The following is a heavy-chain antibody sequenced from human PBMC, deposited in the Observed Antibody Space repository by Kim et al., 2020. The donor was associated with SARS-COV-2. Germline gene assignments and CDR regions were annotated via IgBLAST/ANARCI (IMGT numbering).Heavy chain of an antibody. Sequence: SVKVSCKASGFTFTSSAVQWVRQARGQRLEWIGWIVVGSGNTNYAQKFQERVTITRDMSTSTAYMELSSLRSEDTAVYYCAAPLWFGELFTYYYYGMDVWGQGTTVTVSS. CDR3: AAPLWFGELFTYYYYGMDV. J-gene: IGHJ6*02. D-gene: IGHD3-10*01. CDR1: GFTFTSSA. CDR2: IVVGSGNT. V-gene: IGHV1-58*01.